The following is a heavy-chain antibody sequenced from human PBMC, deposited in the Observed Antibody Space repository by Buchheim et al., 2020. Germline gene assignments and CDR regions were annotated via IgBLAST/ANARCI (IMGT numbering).Heavy chain of an antibody. CDR1: GGTFSSYA. V-gene: IGHV1-69*01. CDR2: IIPIFGTA. J-gene: IGHJ4*02. Sequence: QVQLVQSGAEVKKPGSSVKVSCKASGGTFSSYAISWVRQDPGQGLEWMGGIIPIFGTANYAQKFQGRVTITAHESTSTAYMELSSLRSEDTAVYYCARALNYAYYYDSSGYCPFDYWGQGTL. D-gene: IGHD3-22*01. CDR3: ARALNYAYYYDSSGYCPFDY.